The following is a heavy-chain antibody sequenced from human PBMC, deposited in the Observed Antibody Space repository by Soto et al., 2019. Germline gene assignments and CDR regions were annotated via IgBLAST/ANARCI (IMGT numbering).Heavy chain of an antibody. V-gene: IGHV3-48*03. Sequence: GRFTISRDNAKNSVYLQMNSLRAEDTAIYYCARQGVMIFGVTIIKLVDYWGQGTLVTVSS. D-gene: IGHD3-3*01. CDR3: ARQGVMIFGVTIIKLVDY. J-gene: IGHJ4*02.